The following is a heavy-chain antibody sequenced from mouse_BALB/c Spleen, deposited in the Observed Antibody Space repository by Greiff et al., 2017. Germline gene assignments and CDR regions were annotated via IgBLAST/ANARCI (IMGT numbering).Heavy chain of an antibody. Sequence: EVMLVESGGGLVQPGGSLRLSCATSGFTFTDYYMSWVRQPPGKALEWLGFIRNKANGYTTEYSASVKGRFTISRDNSQSILYLQMNTLRAEDSATYYCARDKGLYYYGSSSFAYWGQGTLVTVSA. D-gene: IGHD1-1*01. J-gene: IGHJ3*01. CDR2: IRNKANGYTT. CDR3: ARDKGLYYYGSSSFAY. CDR1: GFTFTDYY. V-gene: IGHV7-3*02.